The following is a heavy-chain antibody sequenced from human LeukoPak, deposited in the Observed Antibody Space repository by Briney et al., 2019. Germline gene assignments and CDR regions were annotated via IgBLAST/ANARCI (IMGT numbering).Heavy chain of an antibody. D-gene: IGHD3-10*01. CDR2: IYYSGST. J-gene: IGHJ4*02. Sequence: PSETLSLTCTVSGGSISSYYWSWIRQSPGKGLEWIGYIYYSGSTNYNPSLKSRVTISVDTSKNQFSLKLSSVTAADTAVYYCAVTLYGSGSYYNFDYWGQGTLVTVPS. CDR3: AVTLYGSGSYYNFDY. CDR1: GGSISSYY. V-gene: IGHV4-59*01.